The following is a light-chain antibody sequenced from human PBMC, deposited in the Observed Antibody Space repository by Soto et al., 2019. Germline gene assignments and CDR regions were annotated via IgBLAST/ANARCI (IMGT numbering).Light chain of an antibody. CDR2: GAS. CDR1: PTVSSN. V-gene: IGKV3-15*01. CDR3: QQYNNWPLT. Sequence: ENVFTQTPGTLSFSPGERGTLSCKSSPTVSSNFFAWYQQKPGQAPRLLIYGASTMATGIPARFSGSGSGTEFTLTISSLQSEDFAVYYCQQYNNWPLTFGGGTKVDIK. J-gene: IGKJ4*01.